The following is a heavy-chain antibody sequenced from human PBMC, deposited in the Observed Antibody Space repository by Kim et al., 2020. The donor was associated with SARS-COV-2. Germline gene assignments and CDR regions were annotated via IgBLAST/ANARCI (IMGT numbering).Heavy chain of an antibody. J-gene: IGHJ4*02. Sequence: YTPSLKRRVPISVDTSKNQFSLKLSSVTAADTAVYYCARELPNSCSFDYWGQGTLVTVSS. V-gene: IGHV4-59*01. CDR3: ARELPNSCSFDY. D-gene: IGHD6-13*01.